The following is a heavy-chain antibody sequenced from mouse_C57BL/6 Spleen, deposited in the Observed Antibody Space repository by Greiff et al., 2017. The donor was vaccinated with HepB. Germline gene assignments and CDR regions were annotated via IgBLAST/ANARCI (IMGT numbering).Heavy chain of an antibody. CDR3: ARSDYSNLYAMDY. Sequence: QVQLQQSGAELVKPGASVKISCKASGYAFSSYWMNWVKQRPGKGLEWIGQIYPGDGDTNYNGKFKGKATLTADKSSSTAYMQLSSLTSEDSAVYFCARSDYSNLYAMDYWGQRTSVTVSS. CDR2: IYPGDGDT. J-gene: IGHJ4*01. V-gene: IGHV1-80*01. D-gene: IGHD2-5*01. CDR1: GYAFSSYW.